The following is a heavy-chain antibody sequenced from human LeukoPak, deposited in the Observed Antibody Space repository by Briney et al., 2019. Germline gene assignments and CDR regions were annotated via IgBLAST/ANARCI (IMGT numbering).Heavy chain of an antibody. CDR2: IKQDGGEK. Sequence: GGSLRLSCAVSGFTFSSYWMNWVRQAPGKGLEWVASIKQDGGEKSYVDSVKGRFTISRDNAKKSLYLQMSSLRAEDTAVYYCARDETAVGFYFDLWGKGPLVTVSS. CDR3: ARDETAVGFYFDL. D-gene: IGHD6-13*01. V-gene: IGHV3-7*01. J-gene: IGHJ4*01. CDR1: GFTFSSYW.